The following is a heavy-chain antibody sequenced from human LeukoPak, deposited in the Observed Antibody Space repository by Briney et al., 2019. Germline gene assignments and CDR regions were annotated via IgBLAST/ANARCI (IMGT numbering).Heavy chain of an antibody. CDR1: GYTFTSYD. D-gene: IGHD3-22*01. J-gene: IGHJ4*02. Sequence: ASVKVSCKASGYTFTSYDINWVRQATGQGLEWMGWMNPNSGNTGYAQKFQGRVTITRNTSISTAYMELSSLRSEDTAVYYCATVSDYYDSSGYSYWGQGTLVTVSS. V-gene: IGHV1-8*03. CDR3: ATVSDYYDSSGYSY. CDR2: MNPNSGNT.